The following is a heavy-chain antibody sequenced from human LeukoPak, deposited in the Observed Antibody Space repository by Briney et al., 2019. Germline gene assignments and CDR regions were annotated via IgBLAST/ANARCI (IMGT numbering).Heavy chain of an antibody. CDR1: GGSISSGGYY. J-gene: IGHJ4*02. Sequence: SETLSLTCTVSGGSISSGGYYWSWIRQPPGKGLEWIGYIYHSGSTYYNPSLKSRVTISVDRSKNQFSLKLSSVTAADTAVYYCARRSSWYGLPLLWGQGTLVTVSS. CDR2: IYHSGST. CDR3: ARRSSWYGLPLL. V-gene: IGHV4-30-2*01. D-gene: IGHD6-13*01.